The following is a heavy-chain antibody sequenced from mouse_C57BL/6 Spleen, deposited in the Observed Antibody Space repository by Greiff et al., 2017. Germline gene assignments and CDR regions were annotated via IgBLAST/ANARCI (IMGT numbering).Heavy chain of an antibody. Sequence: QVQLQQPGAELVKPGASVKLSCKASGYTFTSYWMQWVKQRPGQGLEWIGEIDPSDSYTNYNQKFKGKATLTVDTSSSAAYMQLSSLTSEDSAVYYCARSPQLPHYYAMDYWGQGTSVTVSS. V-gene: IGHV1-50*01. CDR3: ARSPQLPHYYAMDY. J-gene: IGHJ4*01. CDR1: GYTFTSYW. D-gene: IGHD6-1*01. CDR2: IDPSDSYT.